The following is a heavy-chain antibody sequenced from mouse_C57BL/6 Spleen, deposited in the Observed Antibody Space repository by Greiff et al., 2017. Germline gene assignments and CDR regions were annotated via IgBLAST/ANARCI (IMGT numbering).Heavy chain of an antibody. CDR1: GYAFTNYL. Sequence: VQLQQSGAELVRPGTSVKVSCKASGYAFTNYLIEWVKQRPGQGLEWIGVINPGSGGTNYNEKFKGKATLTADKSSSTAYMQLSSLTSVDSAVYFCVYDYDGAWFAYWGQGTLVTVSA. J-gene: IGHJ3*01. CDR2: INPGSGGT. CDR3: VYDYDGAWFAY. D-gene: IGHD2-4*01. V-gene: IGHV1-54*01.